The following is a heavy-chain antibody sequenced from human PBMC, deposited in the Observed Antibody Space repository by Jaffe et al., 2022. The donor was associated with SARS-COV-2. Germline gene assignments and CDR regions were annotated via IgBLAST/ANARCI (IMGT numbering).Heavy chain of an antibody. CDR1: GYSFTSYW. Sequence: EVQLVQSGAEVKKPGESLKISCKGSGYSFTSYWIGWVRQMPGKGLEWMGIIYPGDSDTRYSPSFQGQVTISADKSISTAYLQWSSLKASDTAMYYCARHANGAAAGTGWGREEYYYYYYGMDVWGQGTTVTVSS. D-gene: IGHD6-13*01. CDR2: IYPGDSDT. CDR3: ARHANGAAAGTGWGREEYYYYYYGMDV. V-gene: IGHV5-51*01. J-gene: IGHJ6*02.